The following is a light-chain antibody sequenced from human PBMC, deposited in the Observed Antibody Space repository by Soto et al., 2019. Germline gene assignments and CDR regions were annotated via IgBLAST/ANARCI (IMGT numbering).Light chain of an antibody. CDR2: EVS. CDR3: SSYTSSRTLV. J-gene: IGLJ1*01. V-gene: IGLV2-14*01. CDR1: SSDVGAYNY. Sequence: QSVLTQPASVSGSPGQSITISCTGTSSDVGAYNYVSWYQQHPGKAPKLMIYEVSNRPSGVSHRFSGSKSDNTASLTISGLQTDEEADYYCSSYTSSRTLVFGTGTKVTVL.